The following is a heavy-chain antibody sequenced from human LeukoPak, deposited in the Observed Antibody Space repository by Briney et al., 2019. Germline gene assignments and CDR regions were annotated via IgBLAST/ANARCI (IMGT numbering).Heavy chain of an antibody. CDR3: AGTYSGYDEERYYYYGMDV. V-gene: IGHV4-30-4*01. J-gene: IGHJ6*02. Sequence: SETLSLTCTVSGGSISSGDYYWSWIRQPPGKGLEWIGYIYYSGSTYYNPSLKSRVTISVDTSKNQFSLKLSSVTAADTAVYCCAGTYSGYDEERYYYYGMDVWGQGTTVTVSS. CDR1: GGSISSGDYY. CDR2: IYYSGST. D-gene: IGHD5-12*01.